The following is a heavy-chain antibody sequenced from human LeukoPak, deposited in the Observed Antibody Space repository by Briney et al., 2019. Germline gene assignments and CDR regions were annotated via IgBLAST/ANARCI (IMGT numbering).Heavy chain of an antibody. CDR1: EYSFISYY. V-gene: IGHV1-46*01. CDR3: TRVEYSSSSIGAFDI. D-gene: IGHD6-6*01. CDR2: INPRAGST. J-gene: IGHJ3*02. Sequence: ASVKVSCKASEYSFISYYIHWVRQAPGQGLEWMGIINPRAGSTSYAQKFQGRVTMTRDTSTSTVYMELSSLRSEDTAVYYCTRVEYSSSSIGAFDIWGQGTMVTVSS.